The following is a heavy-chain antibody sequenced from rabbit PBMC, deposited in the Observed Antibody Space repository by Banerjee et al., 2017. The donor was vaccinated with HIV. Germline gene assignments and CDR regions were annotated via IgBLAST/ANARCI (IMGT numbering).Heavy chain of an antibody. V-gene: IGHV1S45*01. CDR3: ARGGGGSYYAYFNL. CDR2: IYTGSGST. CDR1: GIGFSSYYW. J-gene: IGHJ4*01. Sequence: QQQLEESGGGLVKPGGTLTLTCKASGIGFSSYYWICWVRQAPGKGLELIACIYTGSGSTYYASWAKGRFTISKTSSTTVTLQVTSLTAADTATYFCARGGGGSYYAYFNLWGPGTLVTVS. D-gene: IGHD8-1*01.